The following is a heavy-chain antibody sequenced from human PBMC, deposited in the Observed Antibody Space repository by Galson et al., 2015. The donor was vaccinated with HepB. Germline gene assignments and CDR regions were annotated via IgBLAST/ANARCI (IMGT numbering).Heavy chain of an antibody. CDR1: GFTFSSYA. Sequence: SLRLSCAASGFTFSSYAIMWVRQAPGKGLEWVSGMSDNGDNTFYADSVKGRFTNSRDISKNTVYLQMNSLRVEDTAVYYCATRSGASGWYSYFQHWGQGTLVTVSS. CDR3: ATRSGASGWYSYFQH. V-gene: IGHV3-23*01. J-gene: IGHJ1*01. CDR2: MSDNGDNT. D-gene: IGHD6-19*01.